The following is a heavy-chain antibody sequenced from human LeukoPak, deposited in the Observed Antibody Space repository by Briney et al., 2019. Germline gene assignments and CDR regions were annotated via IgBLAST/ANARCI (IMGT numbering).Heavy chain of an antibody. CDR3: AIVVPAAVYY. J-gene: IGHJ4*02. CDR1: GLTFSSYS. D-gene: IGHD2-2*01. V-gene: IGHV3-48*01. CDR2: ISGSSTTI. Sequence: GGSLRLSCAASGLTFSSYSMNWVRQAPGKGLEWVSYISGSSTTIYYADSVKGRFTISRDNARSSLYLQMNSLRAEDTAVYYCAIVVPAAVYYWGQGTLVTVSS.